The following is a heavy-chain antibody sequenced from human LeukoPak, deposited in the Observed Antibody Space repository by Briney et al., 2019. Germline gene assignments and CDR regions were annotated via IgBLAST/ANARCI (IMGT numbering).Heavy chain of an antibody. D-gene: IGHD2-15*01. J-gene: IGHJ4*02. CDR1: GFSFSTYA. Sequence: GGSLRLSCTASGFSFSTYAMTWVRQAPGKGLVWSSSMSSGSRYIYYADSVRGRFTISRDNTKNSLYLLMNNLRAEDTAIYYCARDRPTGASRVFVVQWGQGTPVTVSS. CDR2: MSSGSRYI. CDR3: ARDRPTGASRVFVVQ. V-gene: IGHV3-21*06.